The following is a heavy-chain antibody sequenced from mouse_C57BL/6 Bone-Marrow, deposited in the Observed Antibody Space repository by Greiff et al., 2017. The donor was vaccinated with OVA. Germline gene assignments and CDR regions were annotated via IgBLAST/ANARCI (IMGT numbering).Heavy chain of an antibody. Sequence: QVQLQQSGPELVKPGASVKISCKASGYAFSSSWMNWVKQRPGKGLEWIGRIYPGDGDTNYNGKFKGKATLTADTSSSTAYMQLSSLTSEDSAVYFGARPVTTVVATNYFDYWGQGTTLTVSS. CDR1: GYAFSSSW. D-gene: IGHD1-1*01. V-gene: IGHV1-82*01. J-gene: IGHJ2*01. CDR3: ARPVTTVVATNYFDY. CDR2: IYPGDGDT.